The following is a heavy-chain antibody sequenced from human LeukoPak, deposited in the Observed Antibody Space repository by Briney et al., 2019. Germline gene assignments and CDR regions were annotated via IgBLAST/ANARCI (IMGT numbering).Heavy chain of an antibody. J-gene: IGHJ3*02. CDR3: ARDPNYGDDHDAFDI. Sequence: SETLSLTCTVSGYSISSGYYWGWIRQPPGKGLEWIGSIYHSGSTYYNPSLKSRVTISVDTSKNQFSLKLSSVTAADTAVYYCARDPNYGDDHDAFDIWGQGTMVTVSS. D-gene: IGHD4-17*01. CDR2: IYHSGST. CDR1: GYSISSGYY. V-gene: IGHV4-38-2*02.